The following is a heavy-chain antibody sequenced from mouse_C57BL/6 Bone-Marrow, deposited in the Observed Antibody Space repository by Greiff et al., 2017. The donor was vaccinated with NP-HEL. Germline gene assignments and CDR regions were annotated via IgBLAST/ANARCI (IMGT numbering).Heavy chain of an antibody. CDR3: ARRGGKRWYFDV. CDR2: IHPKSGST. D-gene: IGHD1-1*02. Sequence: QVQLQQPGAELVKPGASVKLSCKASGYTFTSYWMHWVKQRPGQGLEWIGMIHPKSGSTNYNEKFKSKATLTVDKSSSTAYMQLSSLTSEDSAVYYCARRGGKRWYFDVWGTGTTVTVSS. J-gene: IGHJ1*03. CDR1: GYTFTSYW. V-gene: IGHV1-64*01.